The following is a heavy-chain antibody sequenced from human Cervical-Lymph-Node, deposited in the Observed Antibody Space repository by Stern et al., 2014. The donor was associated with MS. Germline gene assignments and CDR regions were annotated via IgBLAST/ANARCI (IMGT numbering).Heavy chain of an antibody. CDR1: GGTFSSYA. CDR3: ARVRELGMDV. CDR2: IIPILGTA. D-gene: IGHD1-7*01. V-gene: IGHV1-69*01. Sequence: VQLLQSGAEVKQPGSSVKVSCKASGGTFSSYAISWVRQAPGQGLEWMGGIIPILGTANYAQKFQGRVTITADDSTSTAFMELSSLRSEDTAMYYCARVRELGMDVWGQGTTVTVSS. J-gene: IGHJ6*02.